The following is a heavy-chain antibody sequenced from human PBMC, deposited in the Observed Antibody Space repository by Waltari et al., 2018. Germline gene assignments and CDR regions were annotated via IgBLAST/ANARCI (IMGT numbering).Heavy chain of an antibody. CDR1: GYTRTELS. Sequence: QVQLVQSGAEVKKPGASVKVSCKVSGYTRTELSMHWVRQAPGKGLEWMGGFDPEDGETIYAQKFQGRVTMTEDTSTDTAYMELSSLRSEDTAVYYCATDRQAAAGQYYYYYGMDVWGQGTTVTVSS. D-gene: IGHD6-13*01. CDR2: FDPEDGET. V-gene: IGHV1-24*01. CDR3: ATDRQAAAGQYYYYYGMDV. J-gene: IGHJ6*02.